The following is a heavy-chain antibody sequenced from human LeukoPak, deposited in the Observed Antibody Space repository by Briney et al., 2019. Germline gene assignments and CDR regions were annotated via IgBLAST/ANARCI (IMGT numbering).Heavy chain of an antibody. CDR3: ARHDYTPHFDY. V-gene: IGHV3-48*04. J-gene: IGHJ4*02. D-gene: IGHD4-11*01. CDR2: ITTGGSSI. CDR1: GFTFSAYA. Sequence: GGSLRLSCAASGFTFSAYAMAWVRQAPGKGLECVSHITTGGSSIFYADSVKGRFTISRDNAKNSLYLQMNSLRAEDTAVYYCARHDYTPHFDYWGQGTLVTVSS.